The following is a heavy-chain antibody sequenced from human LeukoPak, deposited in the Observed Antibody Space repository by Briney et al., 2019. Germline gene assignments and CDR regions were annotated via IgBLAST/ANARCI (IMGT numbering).Heavy chain of an antibody. CDR2: INWNGGST. Sequence: GGSLRLSCAASGFTFDDYGMSWVRQAPGKGLEWVSGINWNGGSTGYADSVRGRFTISRDNAKNSLYLQMNSLRAEDTALYYCARTGGPVSKIISLNYWGQGTLVTVSS. CDR3: ARTGGPVSKIISLNY. V-gene: IGHV3-20*04. D-gene: IGHD4-11*01. CDR1: GFTFDDYG. J-gene: IGHJ4*02.